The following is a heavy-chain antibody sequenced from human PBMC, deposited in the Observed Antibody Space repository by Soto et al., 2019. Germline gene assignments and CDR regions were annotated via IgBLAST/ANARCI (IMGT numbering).Heavy chain of an antibody. CDR1: GFTFSSYA. V-gene: IGHV3-23*01. Sequence: TGGSLRLSCAASGFTFSSYAMCWVRQAPGKGLEWVSVISGSSSSPYYADSVKGRFTISRDNSKNMLYLQMNSLRAEDTAVYYCAKDLYGDYDYWGQGTLVTVSS. J-gene: IGHJ4*02. D-gene: IGHD4-17*01. CDR3: AKDLYGDYDY. CDR2: ISGSSSSP.